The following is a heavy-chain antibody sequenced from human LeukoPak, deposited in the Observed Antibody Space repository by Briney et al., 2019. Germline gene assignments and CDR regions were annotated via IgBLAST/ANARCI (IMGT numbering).Heavy chain of an antibody. J-gene: IGHJ4*02. V-gene: IGHV3-30*04. CDR2: ISYDGSKK. CDR3: ATKADGPFDY. CDR1: GFTFSSYA. Sequence: PGGSLRLSCAASGFTFSSYAVHWVRQAPGKGLEWVAIISYDGSKKHYADSVKGRFTISRDNSKNTLYLQMNSLRAEDTSVYYCATKADGPFDYWGQGTLVTVSS.